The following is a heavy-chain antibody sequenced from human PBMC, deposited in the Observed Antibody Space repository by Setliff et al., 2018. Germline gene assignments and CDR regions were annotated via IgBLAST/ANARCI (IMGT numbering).Heavy chain of an antibody. Sequence: GASVKVSCKASEYNFGSYGLNWVRQAPGQGLEWMGWINTDTGNPTYAQGFTGRFVFSLDTSVTTAYLQINSLKAEDTAVYYCTRDLSNWGYDVLDAFDIWGQGTMVTVSS. CDR3: TRDLSNWGYDVLDAFDI. CDR2: INTDTGNP. D-gene: IGHD7-27*01. J-gene: IGHJ3*02. CDR1: EYNFGSYG. V-gene: IGHV7-4-1*02.